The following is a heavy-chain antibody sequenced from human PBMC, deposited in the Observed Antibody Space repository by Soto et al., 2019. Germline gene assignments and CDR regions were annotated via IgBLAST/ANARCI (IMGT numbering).Heavy chain of an antibody. CDR1: GGIFSNYA. V-gene: IGHV1-69*01. J-gene: IGHJ6*02. D-gene: IGHD6-13*01. CDR2: IIPIFATT. Sequence: QVQLVQSGAEVKKPGSSVKVSCKASGGIFSNYAISWVRQAPGQGLEWMGGIIPIFATTYYAQKFQGRVTITADESTTTDYMERSSLRSEDTAVYYCAKTGIAAAGTGVYYYYDMDVWGQGTTVTVSS. CDR3: AKTGIAAAGTGVYYYYDMDV.